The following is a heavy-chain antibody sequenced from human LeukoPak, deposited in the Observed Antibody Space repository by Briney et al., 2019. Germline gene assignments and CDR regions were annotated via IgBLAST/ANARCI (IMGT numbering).Heavy chain of an antibody. D-gene: IGHD3-22*01. Sequence: GSSVKVSCKASGGTFSSYAISWVRQAPGQGLEWMGWVSAYNGNTNYAQRFQGRVTMTTDTSTTTAYMELRSLRSDDTAVYHCARVDLAWSDTSGYYRDWFDPWGQGTLVTVSS. CDR3: ARVDLAWSDTSGYYRDWFDP. CDR1: GGTFSSYA. V-gene: IGHV1-18*01. J-gene: IGHJ5*02. CDR2: VSAYNGNT.